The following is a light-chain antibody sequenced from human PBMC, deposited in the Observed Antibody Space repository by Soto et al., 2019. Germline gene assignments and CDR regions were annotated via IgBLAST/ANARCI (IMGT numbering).Light chain of an antibody. Sequence: QSALTQPASVSGSPGQSITIYCTGTSSDVGGYNYVSWYQQHPGKAPKLMIYEVSNRPSGVSNRFSGSKSGNTASLTISGLQAEDEADYYCSSYTSSITRVFGGGTKVTVL. V-gene: IGLV2-14*01. CDR2: EVS. J-gene: IGLJ3*02. CDR3: SSYTSSITRV. CDR1: SSDVGGYNY.